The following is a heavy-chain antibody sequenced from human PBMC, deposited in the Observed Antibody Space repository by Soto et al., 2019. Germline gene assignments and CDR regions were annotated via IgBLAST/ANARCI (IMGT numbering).Heavy chain of an antibody. D-gene: IGHD4-17*01. Sequence: ASVKVSCKASGYTFTSYGISWVRQAPGQGLEWMGWISAYNGNTNYAQKLQGRVTMTTDTSTSTAYMELRSLRSDDTAVYYCAFSRTTQPLLDPWGQGTLVTVSS. V-gene: IGHV1-18*01. CDR1: GYTFTSYG. J-gene: IGHJ5*02. CDR2: ISAYNGNT. CDR3: AFSRTTQPLLDP.